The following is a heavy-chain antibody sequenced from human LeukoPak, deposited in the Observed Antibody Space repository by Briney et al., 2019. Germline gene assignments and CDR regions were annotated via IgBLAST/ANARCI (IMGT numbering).Heavy chain of an antibody. CDR3: AKSQGYTGNDWARDY. CDR1: GFTFSSYA. V-gene: IGHV3-23*01. CDR2: IVGSGYTT. D-gene: IGHD2-2*02. Sequence: GGSLRLSCAGSGFTFSSYAMSWVRQVPGKGLEWVSAIVGSGYTTYYADSVKGRFTISRDNSNNTLYLQMNSLRAEDTAVYYCAKSQGYTGNDWARDYWGQGTLVTVSS. J-gene: IGHJ4*02.